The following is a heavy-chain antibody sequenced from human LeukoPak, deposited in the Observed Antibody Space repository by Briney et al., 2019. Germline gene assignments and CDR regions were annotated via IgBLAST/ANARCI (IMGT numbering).Heavy chain of an antibody. J-gene: IGHJ3*02. D-gene: IGHD3-10*01. CDR1: GFTFSDYY. CDR2: ISSSGSTI. CDR3: ARETYYMVRGVSDAFDI. V-gene: IGHV3-11*01. Sequence: GGSLRLSCAASGFTFSDYYMSWIRQAPGKGLEWVSYISSSGSTIYYADSVKGRFTISRDNAKNSLYLQMNSLRAEDTAVYYCARETYYMVRGVSDAFDIWGQGTMVTVSS.